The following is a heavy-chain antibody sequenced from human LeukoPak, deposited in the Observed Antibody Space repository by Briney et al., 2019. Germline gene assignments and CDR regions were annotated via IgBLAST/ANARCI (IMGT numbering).Heavy chain of an antibody. D-gene: IGHD5-24*01. CDR2: MNPNSGNT. J-gene: IGHJ6*02. CDR3: ARGATLYYYGMDV. CDR1: GYTLTELS. Sequence: ASVKVSCKVSGYTLTELSMHLVRQAPGRGLEWMGWMNPNSGNTGYAQKFQGRVTMTRNTSISTAYMELSSLRSEDTAVYYCARGATLYYYGMDVWGQGTTVTVSS. V-gene: IGHV1-8*01.